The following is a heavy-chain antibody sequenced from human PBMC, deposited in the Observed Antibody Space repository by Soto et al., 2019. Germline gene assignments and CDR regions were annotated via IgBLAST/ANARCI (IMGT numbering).Heavy chain of an antibody. CDR3: ARSIVVVTARDY. CDR2: INAGNGNT. D-gene: IGHD2-21*02. J-gene: IGHJ4*02. V-gene: IGHV1-3*05. Sequence: QVQLVQSGAEEKKPGASVKVSCKASGYNFTSYAMHWVRQAPGQRLEWMGWINAGNGNTKYSQKFQGRVTITSDTSASTAYMELSRLRSEDTAVYYCARSIVVVTARDYWGQGTLVTVSS. CDR1: GYNFTSYA.